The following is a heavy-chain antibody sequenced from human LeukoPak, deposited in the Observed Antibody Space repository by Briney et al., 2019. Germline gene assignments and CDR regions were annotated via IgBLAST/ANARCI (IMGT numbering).Heavy chain of an antibody. V-gene: IGHV3-74*01. D-gene: IGHD3-16*01. Sequence: PGGSLRLSCAASGFSFSTYWMRWVRQTPGKGLVWVSRLNGYGNSANYADSVEGRFTISRDNTQNTLYLQMNSLGAEDSAVYFCAKVMMAGDPAGISIFDYWGQGALVTVSS. CDR2: LNGYGNSA. CDR3: AKVMMAGDPAGISIFDY. J-gene: IGHJ4*02. CDR1: GFSFSTYW.